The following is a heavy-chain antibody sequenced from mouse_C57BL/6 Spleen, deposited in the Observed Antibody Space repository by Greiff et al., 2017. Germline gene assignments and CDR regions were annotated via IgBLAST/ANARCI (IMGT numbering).Heavy chain of an antibody. Sequence: QVHVKQSGAELVKPGASVKMSCKASGYTFTTYPIEWMKQNHGKSLEWIGNFHPYNDDTKYNEKFKGKATLTVEKSSSTVYLELSRLTSDDSAVYYCARRGYSKEGWFAYWGQGTLVTVSA. D-gene: IGHD2-5*01. V-gene: IGHV1-47*01. CDR2: FHPYNDDT. CDR3: ARRGYSKEGWFAY. J-gene: IGHJ3*01. CDR1: GYTFTTYP.